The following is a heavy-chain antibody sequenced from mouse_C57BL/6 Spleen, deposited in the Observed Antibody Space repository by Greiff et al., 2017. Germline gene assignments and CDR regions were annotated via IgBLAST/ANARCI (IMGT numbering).Heavy chain of an antibody. CDR2: IHPNSGST. V-gene: IGHV1-64*01. J-gene: IGHJ1*03. CDR3: YCYDYDGGYVDV. Sequence: QVQLQQPGAELVKPGASVKLSCKASGYTFTSYWMHWVKQRPGQGLEWIGMIHPNSGSTNYNEKFKSKATLTVDKSSSTAYLQLSSLTSEDSAVVYCYCYDYDGGYVDVWGTRATVTVSS. CDR1: GYTFTSYW. D-gene: IGHD2-4*01.